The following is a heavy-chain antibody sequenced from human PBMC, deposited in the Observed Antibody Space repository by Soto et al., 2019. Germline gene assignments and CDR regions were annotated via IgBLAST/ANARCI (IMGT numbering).Heavy chain of an antibody. CDR3: ARELTADDV. CDR2: IYYSGST. CDR1: GGSISSYY. Sequence: SETLSLTCTVSGGSISSYYWSWIRQPPGKGLEWIGYIYYSGSTNYNPSLKSRVTISVDKSKNQFSLKLSSVTAADTAVYYCARELTADDVWGKGTTVTVSS. V-gene: IGHV4-59*01. J-gene: IGHJ6*04. D-gene: IGHD6-13*01.